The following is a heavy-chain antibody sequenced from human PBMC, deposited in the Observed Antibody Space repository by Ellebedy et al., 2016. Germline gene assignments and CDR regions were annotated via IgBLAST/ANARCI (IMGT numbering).Heavy chain of an antibody. CDR1: GFTFSDFS. D-gene: IGHD3-10*01. J-gene: IGHJ4*02. Sequence: GESLKISXTASGFTFSDFSMNWVRQAPGKGLEWLSYISSRDTPIYYADSVKGRFTISRDNAKNFLYLQMNSLRAEDTAVYYCVRDLVGRFDSWGQGTLVTVSS. CDR2: ISSRDTPI. CDR3: VRDLVGRFDS. V-gene: IGHV3-48*04.